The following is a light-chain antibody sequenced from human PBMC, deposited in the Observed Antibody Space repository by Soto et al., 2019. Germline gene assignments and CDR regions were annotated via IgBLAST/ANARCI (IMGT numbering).Light chain of an antibody. CDR1: QSVNHN. CDR2: GAS. CDR3: QQYNNWWT. Sequence: DRVMTQSPDTLSASPGERVSLSCRASQSVNHNLAWYQQKPGQAPRLLIYGASTRATGISARFSGSGSGTEFTLTISSLQSEDFGVYYCQQYNNWWTFGQGTKVDIK. V-gene: IGKV3-15*01. J-gene: IGKJ1*01.